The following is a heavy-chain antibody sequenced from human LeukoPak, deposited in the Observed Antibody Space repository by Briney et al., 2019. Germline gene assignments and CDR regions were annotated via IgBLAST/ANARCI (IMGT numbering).Heavy chain of an antibody. CDR2: ISTSSSYI. V-gene: IGHV3-21*01. CDR3: ARDLEGVAGTASTFDY. J-gene: IGHJ4*02. Sequence: GGSLRLSCAASGFTFSTYSMNWVRQATGKGLEWVASISTSSSYIYYADSVKGRFTISRDNAKNSLYLQMNSLRADDTAVYYCARDLEGVAGTASTFDYWGQGTLVTVSS. CDR1: GFTFSTYS. D-gene: IGHD6-19*01.